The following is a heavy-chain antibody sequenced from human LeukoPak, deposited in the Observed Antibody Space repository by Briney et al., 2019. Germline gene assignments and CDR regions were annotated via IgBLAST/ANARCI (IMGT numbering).Heavy chain of an antibody. Sequence: GASVKVSSKASGGTFSSYAISWVRQAPGQGLEWMGGIIPIFGTANYAQKFQGRVTITADESTSTAYMELSSLRSEDTAVYYCARHQAVAGPFDYWGQGTLVTVSS. D-gene: IGHD6-19*01. CDR1: GGTFSSYA. CDR3: ARHQAVAGPFDY. J-gene: IGHJ4*02. CDR2: IIPIFGTA. V-gene: IGHV1-69*13.